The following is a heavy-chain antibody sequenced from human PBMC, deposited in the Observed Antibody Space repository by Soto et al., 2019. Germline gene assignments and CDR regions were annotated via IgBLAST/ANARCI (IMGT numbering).Heavy chain of an antibody. Sequence: LSLSCVVSGDSVTSNVWWSWVRQPPGKGREWIVEAYHNWLTDYNPSLKSRVTMSVDTSKNEFYLKLTYLTAADTAIYYCARDAEVPGESDRFDDWGQGTLVTVSS. CDR3: ARDAEVPGESDRFDD. V-gene: IGHV4-4*02. CDR1: GDSVTSNVW. J-gene: IGHJ4*02. CDR2: AYHNWLT.